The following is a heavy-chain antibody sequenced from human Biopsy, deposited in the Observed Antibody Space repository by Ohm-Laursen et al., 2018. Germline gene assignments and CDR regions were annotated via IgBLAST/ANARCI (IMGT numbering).Heavy chain of an antibody. CDR1: GFTFRSYA. Sequence: SLRLSCTASGFTFRSYAMSWVRQAPGKGLEWVSAISGSGSHTYYEDSVMGRFTISRDNSNNLLYLQMNSLRAEDTAVYYRAKDLQGYFRPFDYRGQGTVVTVSS. CDR2: ISGSGSHT. CDR3: AKDLQGYFRPFDY. D-gene: IGHD1-26*01. J-gene: IGHJ4*02. V-gene: IGHV3-23*01.